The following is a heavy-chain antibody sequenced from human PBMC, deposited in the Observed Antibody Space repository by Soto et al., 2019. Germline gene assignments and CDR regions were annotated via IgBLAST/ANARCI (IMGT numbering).Heavy chain of an antibody. CDR3: ARMGDGYCSGGSCFEN. V-gene: IGHV1-69*02. CDR1: GGTFSSYT. Sequence: QVQLVQSGAEVKKPGSSVKVSCKASGGTFSSYTLSWVRQAPGQGLEWMGRIIPILGIANYAQKFQGRVTITADKSTSTAYMELSSLRSEDTAVYYCARMGDGYCSGGSCFENWGQGTLVTVSS. CDR2: IIPILGIA. J-gene: IGHJ4*02. D-gene: IGHD2-15*01.